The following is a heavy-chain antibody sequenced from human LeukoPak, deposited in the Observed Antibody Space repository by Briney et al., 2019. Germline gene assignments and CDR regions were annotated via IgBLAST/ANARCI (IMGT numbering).Heavy chain of an antibody. Sequence: PGGSLRLSCAASGFTFSDYWMHWVRQPPGKGLVWVARVNTHGSGTDYADSVKGRFTISRDNAKNTLYLQMTSLRAEDTAVYYALAGYYYSQMDVWGKGTAVTVSS. J-gene: IGHJ6*03. CDR2: VNTHGSGT. D-gene: IGHD6-13*01. CDR1: GFTFSDYW. V-gene: IGHV3-74*01. CDR3: LAGYYYSQMDV.